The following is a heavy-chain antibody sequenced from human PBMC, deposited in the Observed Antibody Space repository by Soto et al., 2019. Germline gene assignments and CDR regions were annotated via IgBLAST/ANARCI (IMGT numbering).Heavy chain of an antibody. J-gene: IGHJ5*02. CDR3: ASELGTSWFDP. V-gene: IGHV4-30-4*01. CDR2: IFYRGTT. Sequence: QMQLRESGPGLVKPSQTLSLTCTVSGGSISSGDYYWSWIRQPPGKGLEWLGYIFYRGTTYYNPSLKSRLSISVDTSKNQFSLKLNSVTAADTAVYYCASELGTSWFDPWGQGTLVTVSS. D-gene: IGHD1-1*01. CDR1: GGSISSGDYY.